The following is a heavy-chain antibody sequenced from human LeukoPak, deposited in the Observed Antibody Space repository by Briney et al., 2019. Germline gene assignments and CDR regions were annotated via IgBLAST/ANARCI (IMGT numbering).Heavy chain of an antibody. CDR1: GFPFGDYV. CDR2: IRSKGYGGTT. Sequence: GGSLRLSCTASGFPFGDYVMNWVRQAPGKGLEWVGFIRSKGYGGTTEYAASVKGRFMISRDDSKSIAYLQMNSLKTEDTAVYFCTRAGVTTNWFDPWGQGTLVAVSS. D-gene: IGHD2-8*01. CDR3: TRAGVTTNWFDP. V-gene: IGHV3-49*04. J-gene: IGHJ5*02.